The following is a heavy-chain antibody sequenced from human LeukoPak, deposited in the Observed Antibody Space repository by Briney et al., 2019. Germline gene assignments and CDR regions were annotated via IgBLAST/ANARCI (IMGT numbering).Heavy chain of an antibody. CDR3: ARGCGGDCPSAEYFHH. J-gene: IGHJ1*01. CDR1: GYTFTNYA. CDR2: INAGNGNT. V-gene: IGHV1-3*01. Sequence: ASVKVSCKASGYTFTNYALHWVRQAPGQRLEWMGWINAGNGNTKYSQKFQGRVTITRDTSASTAYMELSSLRSEDTAMYYCARGCGGDCPSAEYFHHWGQGTLVTVSS. D-gene: IGHD2-21*02.